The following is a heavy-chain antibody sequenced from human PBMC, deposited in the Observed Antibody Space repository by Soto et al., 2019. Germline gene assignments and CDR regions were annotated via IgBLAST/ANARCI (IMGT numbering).Heavy chain of an antibody. CDR1: GFTFSSYG. Sequence: GGSLRLSCAASGFTFSSYGMHWVRQAPGKGLEWVAVIWYDGSNKYYADSVKGRFTISRDNSKNTLYLQMNSLRAEDTAVYYCARGAPYYYDSSGYSHFRPDDAFEIWGQGTMVTVSS. D-gene: IGHD3-22*01. CDR2: IWYDGSNK. J-gene: IGHJ3*02. V-gene: IGHV3-33*01. CDR3: ARGAPYYYDSSGYSHFRPDDAFEI.